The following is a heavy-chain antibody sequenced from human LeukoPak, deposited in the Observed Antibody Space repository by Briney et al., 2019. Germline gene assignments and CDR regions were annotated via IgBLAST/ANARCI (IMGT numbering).Heavy chain of an antibody. CDR1: GFTFRNYA. Sequence: PGRSPRLSCAASGFTFRNYATHWVRQAPGKGLEWVAVISYDGSNKYYADSVKGRFTISRDNSKNTLYLQMNGLRAEDTAVYYCAREDYGKHFFDYWGQGTLVTVSS. V-gene: IGHV3-30-3*01. CDR2: ISYDGSNK. CDR3: AREDYGKHFFDY. D-gene: IGHD3-16*01. J-gene: IGHJ4*02.